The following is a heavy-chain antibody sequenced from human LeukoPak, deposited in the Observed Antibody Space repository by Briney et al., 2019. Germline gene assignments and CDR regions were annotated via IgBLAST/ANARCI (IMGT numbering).Heavy chain of an antibody. V-gene: IGHV4-39*01. Sequence: SETLSLTCTVSGASIVSSNYHWGWIRQPPGKGLEWIGNVYYSGSTHYNPSLKGRVDMSVDTSKNQFSLKLDSVTAADTAVYYCASNYYDSSGYYYFDFWGQGSLVTVSS. CDR2: VYYSGST. CDR1: GASIVSSNYH. D-gene: IGHD3-22*01. CDR3: ASNYYDSSGYYYFDF. J-gene: IGHJ4*02.